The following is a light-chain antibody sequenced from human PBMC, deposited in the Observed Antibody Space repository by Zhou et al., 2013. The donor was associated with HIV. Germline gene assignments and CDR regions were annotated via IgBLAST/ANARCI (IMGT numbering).Light chain of an antibody. CDR2: GAS. CDR1: QSVSSN. CDR3: QHYSNSLWT. J-gene: IGKJ1*01. Sequence: EIVLTQSPGTLSLSPGERATLSCWASQSVSSNLAWYQQKPGQAPRLLMFGASSRATGIPDRFSGSGSGTDFTLTISRLEPEDFAVYYCQHYSNSLWTFGQGTKVEMK. V-gene: IGKV3-20*01.